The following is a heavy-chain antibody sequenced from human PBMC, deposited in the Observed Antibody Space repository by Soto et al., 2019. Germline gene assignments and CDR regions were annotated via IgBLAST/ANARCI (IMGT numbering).Heavy chain of an antibody. CDR1: GGSISSYY. V-gene: IGHV4-59*08. CDR3: GTLGAMSGTIRKWFDP. CDR2: IYYSGST. J-gene: IGHJ5*02. D-gene: IGHD5-12*01. Sequence: PSETLSLTCTVSGGSISSYYWSWIRQPPGKGLEWIGYIYYSGSTNYNPSLKSRVTISVDTSKNQFSLKLNSVTAADTAVYYCGTLGAMSGTIRKWFDPWGQGTLVTVS.